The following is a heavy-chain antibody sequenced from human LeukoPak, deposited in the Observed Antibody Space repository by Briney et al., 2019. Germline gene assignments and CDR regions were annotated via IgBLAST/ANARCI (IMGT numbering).Heavy chain of an antibody. Sequence: GGSLRLSCAASGFTFSSYAMHWVRQAPGKGLEWVANIKQDGSEKYYVDSVKGRFTTSRDNAKNSLYLQMNSLRAEDTAVYYCARDSGYTFRLFYYYYGMDVWGHGTTVTVSS. CDR1: GFTFSSYA. CDR2: IKQDGSEK. D-gene: IGHD5-12*01. J-gene: IGHJ6*02. V-gene: IGHV3-7*01. CDR3: ARDSGYTFRLFYYYYGMDV.